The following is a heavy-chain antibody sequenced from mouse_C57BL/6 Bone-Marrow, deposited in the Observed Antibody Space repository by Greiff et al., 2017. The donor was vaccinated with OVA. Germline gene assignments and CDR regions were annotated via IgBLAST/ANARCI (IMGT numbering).Heavy chain of an antibody. J-gene: IGHJ2*01. D-gene: IGHD2-2*01. CDR1: GYTFTDYE. CDR2: IDPETGGT. CDR3: TRHLIYYGYRFDY. V-gene: IGHV1-15*01. Sequence: VQLQESGAELVRPGASVTLSCKASGYTFTDYEMHWVKQTPVHGLEWIGAIDPETGGTAYNQKFKGKAILTADKSSSTAYMELRSLTSEDSAVYYCTRHLIYYGYRFDYWGQGTTLTVSS.